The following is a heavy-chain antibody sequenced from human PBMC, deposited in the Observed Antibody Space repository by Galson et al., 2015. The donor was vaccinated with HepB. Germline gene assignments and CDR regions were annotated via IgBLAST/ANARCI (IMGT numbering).Heavy chain of an antibody. J-gene: IGHJ4*02. CDR1: GFTFSSYA. CDR3: VKCIRSGVLEWLPYDY. Sequence: SLRLSCAASGFTFSSYAMHWVRQAPGKGLEYVSAISSNGGSTYYADSVKGRFTISRDNSKNTLYLQMSSLRAEDTAVYYCVKCIRSGVLEWLPYDYWGQGTLVTVSS. D-gene: IGHD3-3*01. V-gene: IGHV3-64D*06. CDR2: ISSNGGST.